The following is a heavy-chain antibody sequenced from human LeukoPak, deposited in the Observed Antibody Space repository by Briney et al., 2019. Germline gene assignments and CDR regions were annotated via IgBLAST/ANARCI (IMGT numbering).Heavy chain of an antibody. CDR1: GGSISSYY. D-gene: IGHD6-19*01. Sequence: PSETLSLTCTVSGGSISSYYWSWIRQPPGKGLEWIGYIYYSGRTNYNPSLKSRVTISVDTSKNQFSLKLSSVTAADTAVYYCARHVEIAVAGPIDYWGQGTLVTVSS. CDR3: ARHVEIAVAGPIDY. J-gene: IGHJ4*02. V-gene: IGHV4-59*08. CDR2: IYYSGRT.